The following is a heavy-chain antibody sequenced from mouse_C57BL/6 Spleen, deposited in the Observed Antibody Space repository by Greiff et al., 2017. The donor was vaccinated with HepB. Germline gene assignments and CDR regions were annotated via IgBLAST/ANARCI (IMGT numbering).Heavy chain of an antibody. Sequence: QVQLQQSGPELVKPGASVKISCKASGYAFSSSWMNWVKQRPGKGLEWIGRIYPGDGDTNYNGKFKGKATLTADKSSSTAYMQLSSLTSEDSAVYVCARGITTGVEGNYWGQGTTLTVSS. D-gene: IGHD1-1*01. CDR2: IYPGDGDT. CDR3: ARGITTGVEGNY. CDR1: GYAFSSSW. J-gene: IGHJ2*01. V-gene: IGHV1-82*01.